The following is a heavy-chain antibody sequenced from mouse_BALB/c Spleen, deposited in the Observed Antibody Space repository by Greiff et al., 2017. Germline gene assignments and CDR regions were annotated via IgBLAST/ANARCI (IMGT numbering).Heavy chain of an antibody. CDR1: GFTFSSYY. CDR3: ARQKYGNYGAMDY. J-gene: IGHJ4*01. CDR2: INSNGGST. Sequence: EVHLVESGGGLVKLGGSLKLSCAASGFTFSSYYMSWVRQTPEKRLELVAAINSNGGSTYYPDTVKGRFTISRDNAKNTLYLQMSSLKSEDTALYYCARQKYGNYGAMDYWGQGTSVTVSS. V-gene: IGHV5-6-2*01. D-gene: IGHD2-10*02.